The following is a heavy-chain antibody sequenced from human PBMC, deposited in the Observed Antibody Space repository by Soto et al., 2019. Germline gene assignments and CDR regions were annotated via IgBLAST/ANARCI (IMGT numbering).Heavy chain of an antibody. J-gene: IGHJ5*02. CDR3: GHRRDVATRCWFDP. CDR2: IYASGGT. V-gene: IGHV2-5*01. D-gene: IGHD6-6*01. Sequence: QITLKESGPTLVKSTQTLTLTCTFSGFSLSSGGGAVGWIRQPPGKALEWLAIIYASGGTHYSPSLKTRLTITKDTSKNQAVLTMTNMDPVDTATYYCGHRRDVATRCWFDPWGQVILVTVSS. CDR1: GFSLSSGGGA.